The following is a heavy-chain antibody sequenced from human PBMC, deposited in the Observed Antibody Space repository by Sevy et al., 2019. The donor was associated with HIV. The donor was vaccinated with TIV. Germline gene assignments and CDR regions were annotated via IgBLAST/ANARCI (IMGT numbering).Heavy chain of an antibody. V-gene: IGHV4-38-2*01. Sequence: SETLSLTCAVSGYSISSDYYWGWIRQPPEKGLEWIGSIYHSGYSYYNPSLKSRVTISVDTSKNQFSLKLSSVIAADTAVFYCARAIGTQVAGLYYFDYWGQGTLVTVSS. CDR1: GYSISSDYY. D-gene: IGHD6-19*01. CDR2: IYHSGYS. CDR3: ARAIGTQVAGLYYFDY. J-gene: IGHJ4*02.